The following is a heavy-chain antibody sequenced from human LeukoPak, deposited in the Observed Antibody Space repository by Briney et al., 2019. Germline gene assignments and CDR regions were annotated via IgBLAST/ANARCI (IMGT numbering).Heavy chain of an antibody. CDR3: ARDDGSGWSYFDF. Sequence: GGSLRLSCVASGFPFSSYWMTWVRQAPGKGLEWVAVTSYDGTNNFYADAVKGRFTISRDNSKSTLYLQMNGLRVEDTAVYYCARDDGSGWSYFDFWGQGTLVTISS. CDR2: TSYDGTNN. V-gene: IGHV3-30-3*01. J-gene: IGHJ4*02. D-gene: IGHD6-19*01. CDR1: GFPFSSYW.